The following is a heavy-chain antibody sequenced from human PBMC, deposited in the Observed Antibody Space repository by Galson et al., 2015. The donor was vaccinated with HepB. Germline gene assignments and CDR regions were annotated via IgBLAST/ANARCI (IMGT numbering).Heavy chain of an antibody. D-gene: IGHD6-19*01. V-gene: IGHV3-66*02. Sequence: SLRLSCAASGFTVSNSYMNWVRQAPGKGLEWISIIHSGGSTYYADSVKGRFTFSRDNSNNMLYLQMNSLRIEDTAVYYCARDSHASGSSSFDYWSLGTLVTVSS. CDR2: IHSGGST. CDR3: ARDSHASGSSSFDY. CDR1: GFTVSNSY. J-gene: IGHJ4*02.